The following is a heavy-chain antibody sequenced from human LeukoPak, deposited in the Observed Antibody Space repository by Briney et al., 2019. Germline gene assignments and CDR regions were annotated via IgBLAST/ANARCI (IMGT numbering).Heavy chain of an antibody. V-gene: IGHV3-30*03. CDR2: VSYDGNLQ. Sequence: GGSLRLSCAASGFIFSNYAIHWVRQAPGKGLEWVAAVSYDGNLQHYADAVKGRFTVSRDNSKNTLYLQMNSLRAEDTAVYYCARKAGYYYGSGDYWGQGTLVTVSS. CDR3: ARKAGYYYGSGDY. J-gene: IGHJ4*02. CDR1: GFIFSNYA. D-gene: IGHD3-10*01.